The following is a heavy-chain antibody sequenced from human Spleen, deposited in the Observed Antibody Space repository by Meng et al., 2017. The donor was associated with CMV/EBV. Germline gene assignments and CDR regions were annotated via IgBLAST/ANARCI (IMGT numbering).Heavy chain of an antibody. V-gene: IGHV4-30-4*08. CDR2: IYDSGGA. Sequence: SETLSLTCTVSGGSISSDDYYWTWIRQPPGKGLEWIGYIYDSGGAFYNPSLESRLSMSVNTSKTQFSLELTSVTAADTAVYYCARTATVTTAYPLYQWGQGTLVTVSS. D-gene: IGHD4-17*01. CDR1: GGSISSDDYY. CDR3: ARTATVTTAYPLYQ. J-gene: IGHJ4*02.